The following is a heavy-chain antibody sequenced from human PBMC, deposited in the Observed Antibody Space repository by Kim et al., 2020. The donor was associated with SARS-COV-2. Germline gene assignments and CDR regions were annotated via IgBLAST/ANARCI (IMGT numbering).Heavy chain of an antibody. J-gene: IGHJ4*02. D-gene: IGHD2-15*01. CDR2: INPNSGGT. CDR3: ARERHVVVVAAIRAPLDY. Sequence: ASVKVSCKASGYTFTGYYMHWVRQAPGQGLEWMGRINPNSGGTNYAQKFQGRVTMTRDTSISTAYMELSRLRSDDTAVYYCARERHVVVVAAIRAPLDYWGQGTLVTVSS. V-gene: IGHV1-2*06. CDR1: GYTFTGYY.